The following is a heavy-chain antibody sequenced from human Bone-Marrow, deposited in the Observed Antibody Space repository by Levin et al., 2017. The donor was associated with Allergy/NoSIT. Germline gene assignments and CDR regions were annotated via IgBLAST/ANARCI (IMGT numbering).Heavy chain of an antibody. V-gene: IGHV3-48*03. Sequence: GESLKISCVGSGFTFSKYEMNWVRQAPGKGLEWVSYIYSSGTTIKYADSVRGRFTISRDNAKNSLYLEMNNLRADDTAVYYCASGFYDCWSVQRYYYYMDVWGQGTMVAVSS. CDR2: IYSSGTTI. J-gene: IGHJ6*01. CDR1: GFTFSKYE. D-gene: IGHD3-3*01. CDR3: ASGFYDCWSVQRYYYYMDV.